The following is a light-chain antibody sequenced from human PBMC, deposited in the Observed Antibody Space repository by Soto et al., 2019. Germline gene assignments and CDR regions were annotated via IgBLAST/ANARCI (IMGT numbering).Light chain of an antibody. V-gene: IGLV2-14*01. CDR2: DVT. Sequence: QSVLTQPASVSGSPGQSITISCTGTRSDFCGYNYVSWYQQHPVRAPKLIIYDVTNRPSGVSHRFSGSKSGNTSSLTISVLQAEDEANYYCSSYSLITTIVFGTGTKLTVL. J-gene: IGLJ1*01. CDR3: SSYSLITTIV. CDR1: RSDFCGYNY.